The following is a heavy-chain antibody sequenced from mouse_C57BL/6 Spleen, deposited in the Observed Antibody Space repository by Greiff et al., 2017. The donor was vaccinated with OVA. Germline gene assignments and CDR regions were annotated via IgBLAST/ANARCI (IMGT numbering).Heavy chain of an antibody. V-gene: IGHV1-81*01. CDR1: GYTFTSYG. Sequence: QVQLQQSGAELARPGASVKLSCKASGYTFTSYGISWVKQRTGQGLEWIGEIYPRSGNTYYNEKFKGKATLTADKSSSTAYMELRSLTSEDSAVYFCAREGIYYYGSSYDYWGQGTTLTVSS. D-gene: IGHD1-1*01. CDR3: AREGIYYYGSSYDY. CDR2: IYPRSGNT. J-gene: IGHJ2*01.